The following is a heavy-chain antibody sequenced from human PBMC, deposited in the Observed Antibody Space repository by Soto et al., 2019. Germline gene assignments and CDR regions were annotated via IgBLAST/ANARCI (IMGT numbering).Heavy chain of an antibody. Sequence: PGGSLRLSCAASGFTFSSYAMHWVRQAPGKGLEWVAVISYDGSNKYYADSVKGRFTISRDNSKNTLYLQMNSLRAEDTAVYYCARQSTPTYSSSPFDYWGQGTLVTVSS. CDR3: ARQSTPTYSSSPFDY. J-gene: IGHJ4*02. CDR2: ISYDGSNK. D-gene: IGHD6-6*01. V-gene: IGHV3-30-3*01. CDR1: GFTFSSYA.